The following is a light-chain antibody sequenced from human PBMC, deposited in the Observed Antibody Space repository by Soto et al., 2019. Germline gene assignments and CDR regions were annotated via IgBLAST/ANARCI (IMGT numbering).Light chain of an antibody. Sequence: QSVLTQPPSASGTPGQRVTISCSGTSSNVGINTVNWYQQLPGTAPKLVIYSDNQRPSGVPDRFFASKSGTSASLAISGLQSEDEADYYCAAWDDSLNAVVFGGGTKLTVL. CDR3: AAWDDSLNAVV. CDR1: SSNVGINT. CDR2: SDN. J-gene: IGLJ2*01. V-gene: IGLV1-44*01.